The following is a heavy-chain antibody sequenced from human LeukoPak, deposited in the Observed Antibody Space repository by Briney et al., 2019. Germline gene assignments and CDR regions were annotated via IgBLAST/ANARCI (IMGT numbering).Heavy chain of an antibody. CDR2: INRDGSEE. CDR1: GFTFSNYW. CDR3: VRDGGVSGYDLLDY. J-gene: IGHJ4*02. D-gene: IGHD5-12*01. V-gene: IGHV3-7*01. Sequence: GGSLRLSCAASGFTFSNYWMSWVRQAPGKGLEWAAHINRDGSEEHYMDSVKARFIISRDNAKNSLSLQMDSLRAEDTAVYYCVRDGGVSGYDLLDYWGQGTLVTVSS.